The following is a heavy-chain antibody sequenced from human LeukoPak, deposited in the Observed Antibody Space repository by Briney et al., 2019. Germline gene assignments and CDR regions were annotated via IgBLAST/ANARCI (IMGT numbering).Heavy chain of an antibody. V-gene: IGHV1-18*01. CDR3: ARDLFSDTTMVMGDY. Sequence: GASVKVSCKASGYTFTSYGISWVRQAPGQGLEWMGWISAYNGNTNYAQKLQGRVTMTTDTSTSTAYMELRSLRSDDTAVYYCARDLFSDTTMVMGDYWGQGTLVTVSS. CDR1: GYTFTSYG. CDR2: ISAYNGNT. J-gene: IGHJ4*02. D-gene: IGHD5-18*01.